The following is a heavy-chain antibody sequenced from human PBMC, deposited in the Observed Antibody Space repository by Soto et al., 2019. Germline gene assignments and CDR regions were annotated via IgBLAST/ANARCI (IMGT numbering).Heavy chain of an antibody. J-gene: IGHJ4*02. CDR3: ARDKIAVAGFDY. CDR2: IYYSGST. D-gene: IGHD6-19*01. Sequence: SETLSLTCTVSGGSVSSGSYYWSWIRQPPGKGPEWIGYIYYSGSTNYNPSLKSRVTISVDTSKNQFSLKLSSVAAADTAVYYCARDKIAVAGFDYWGQGTLVTVSS. V-gene: IGHV4-61*01. CDR1: GGSVSSGSYY.